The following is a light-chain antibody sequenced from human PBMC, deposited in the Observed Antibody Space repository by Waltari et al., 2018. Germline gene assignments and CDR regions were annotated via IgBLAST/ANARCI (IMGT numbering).Light chain of an antibody. CDR1: QGVSRT. J-gene: IGKJ1*01. CDR2: GAS. CDR3: QHYVRLPVT. V-gene: IGKV3-20*01. Sequence: IVLTQSPGTLSLSPGDRDTLSCRASQGVSRTLAWYQQKPGQAPRLLIYGASTRAAGIPDRFSGSGSGTDFRLTISRLEPEDFAVYYCQHYVRLPVTFGQGTKVEIK.